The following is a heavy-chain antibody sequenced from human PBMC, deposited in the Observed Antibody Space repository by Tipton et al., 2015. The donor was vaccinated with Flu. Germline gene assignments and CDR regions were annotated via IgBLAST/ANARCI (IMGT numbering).Heavy chain of an antibody. J-gene: IGHJ4*02. D-gene: IGHD6-13*01. Sequence: TLSLTCSVSGYSISSGYYWGWIRQAPEKGLEWIGSIYYSGITYYSSSLKSRVTISPDTSKNQFSLRLSSVTAADTAVYYCAGHFTAGLFASWGQGTPVTVSS. CDR3: AGHFTAGLFAS. CDR2: IYYSGIT. V-gene: IGHV4-38-2*02. CDR1: GYSISSGYY.